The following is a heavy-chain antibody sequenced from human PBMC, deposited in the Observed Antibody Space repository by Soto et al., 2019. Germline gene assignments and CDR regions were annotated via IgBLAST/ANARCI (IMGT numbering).Heavy chain of an antibody. V-gene: IGHV4-34*01. CDR1: GGSFRGYY. J-gene: IGHJ4*02. CDR3: ARGKGGNCNGPPYYFDY. D-gene: IGHD1-1*01. CDR2: INHSGST. Sequence: PSETLSLTCAVYGGSFRGYYWSWIRQPPGKGLEWIGEINHSGSTNYNPSLKSRVTISVDTSKNQFSLKLSSVTAADTAVYYCARGKGGNCNGPPYYFDYWGQGTLVTVSS.